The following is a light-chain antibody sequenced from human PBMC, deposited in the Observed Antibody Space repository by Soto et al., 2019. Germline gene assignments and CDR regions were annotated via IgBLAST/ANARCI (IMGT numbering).Light chain of an antibody. V-gene: IGLV2-8*01. Sequence: QSVLTQPPSAAGSPGQSVTISCTGTSSDVGGYNSVSWYQQHPGKAPKLIIYAVSERPSGVPDRFSGSKSGNTASLTVSGLQAEDEADYYCNSFAGSNNLSVLGTGTKVTV. CDR3: NSFAGSNNLSV. J-gene: IGLJ1*01. CDR2: AVS. CDR1: SSDVGGYNS.